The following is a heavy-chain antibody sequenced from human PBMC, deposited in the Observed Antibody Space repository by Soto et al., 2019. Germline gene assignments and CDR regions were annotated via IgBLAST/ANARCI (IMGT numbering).Heavy chain of an antibody. CDR3: TTIVVVAATGAVDY. CDR1: GFTFSNAW. D-gene: IGHD2-15*01. J-gene: IGHJ4*02. V-gene: IGHV3-15*01. Sequence: EVQLVESGGGLVKPGGSLRLSCAASGFTFSNAWMSWVRQAPGKVLECVGRIKSKTDGGTTDYAAPVKGRFTISRDDSKNTLYLQMNSLKTEDTAVYYCTTIVVVAATGAVDYWGQGTLVTVSS. CDR2: IKSKTDGGTT.